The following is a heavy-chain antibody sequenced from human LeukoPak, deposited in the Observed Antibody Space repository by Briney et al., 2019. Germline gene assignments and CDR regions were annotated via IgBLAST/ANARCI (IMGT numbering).Heavy chain of an antibody. CDR2: ISNDGSNK. V-gene: IGHV3-30*04. D-gene: IGHD6-13*01. J-gene: IGHJ3*02. Sequence: AGGSLRLSCAASGFTFSTYPMHWVRQAPGKGLEWVAVISNDGSNKYYADSVKGRFTLSRDSSKNTLYLQMNSLRAEDTAVYYCARDAFASSWVSDAFDIWGQGTMVTVSS. CDR1: GFTFSTYP. CDR3: ARDAFASSWVSDAFDI.